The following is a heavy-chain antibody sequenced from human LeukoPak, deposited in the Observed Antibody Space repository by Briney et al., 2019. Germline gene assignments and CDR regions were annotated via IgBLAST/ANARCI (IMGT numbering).Heavy chain of an antibody. CDR2: IYHSGST. V-gene: IGHV4-30-2*01. Sequence: SQTLSLTCAVSGGSISSGGYPWSWIRQPPGKGLEWIGYIYHSGSTYYNPSLKSRVTILVDRSKNQFSLKLSSVTAADTAVYYCARHGLSTQASDIWGQGTMVTVSS. J-gene: IGHJ3*02. CDR1: GGSISSGGYP. CDR3: ARHGLSTQASDI.